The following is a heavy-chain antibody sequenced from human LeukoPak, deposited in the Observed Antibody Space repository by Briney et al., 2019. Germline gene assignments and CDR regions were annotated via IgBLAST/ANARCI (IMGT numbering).Heavy chain of an antibody. CDR2: IFHTGRT. J-gene: IGHJ4*02. V-gene: IGHV4-4*02. CDR3: ATSSTWWDF. D-gene: IGHD6-13*01. Sequence: SGTLSLTCAVSGGSFGSSNWWSWVRQPPGTGLEWIGEIFHTGRTNYNPSLKSRVTISVDKSKSQFSLKLSSVTAADTAVYYCATSSTWWDFWGQGTLVTVSS. CDR1: GGSFGSSNW.